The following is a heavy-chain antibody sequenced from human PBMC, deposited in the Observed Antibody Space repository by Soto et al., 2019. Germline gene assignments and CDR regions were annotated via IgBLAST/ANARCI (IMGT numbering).Heavy chain of an antibody. CDR3: ARAPANWGQTDLDY. V-gene: IGHV3-33*01. Sequence: ESGGGVVQPGRSLRLSCAASGFTFSSYGMHWVRQAPGKGLEWVAVIWYDGSNKYYADSVKGRFTISRDNSKNTLYLQMNSLRAEDTAVYYCARAPANWGQTDLDYWGQGTLVTVSS. CDR1: GFTFSSYG. D-gene: IGHD7-27*01. J-gene: IGHJ4*02. CDR2: IWYDGSNK.